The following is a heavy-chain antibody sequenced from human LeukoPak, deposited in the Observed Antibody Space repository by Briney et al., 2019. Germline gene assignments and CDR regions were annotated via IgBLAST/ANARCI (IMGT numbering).Heavy chain of an antibody. D-gene: IGHD3-9*01. J-gene: IGHJ4*02. Sequence: SETLSLTCTVSGGSISNSNYYWGWIRQPPGKGLEWIGSIYYSGSTYYNPSLKSRVTISLDTSKNQFSLKLSSVTAADTAVYYCARASLTGYFDWPTREKAPYYFDYWGQGTLVTVSS. V-gene: IGHV4-39*07. CDR1: GGSISNSNYY. CDR3: ARASLTGYFDWPTREKAPYYFDY. CDR2: IYYSGST.